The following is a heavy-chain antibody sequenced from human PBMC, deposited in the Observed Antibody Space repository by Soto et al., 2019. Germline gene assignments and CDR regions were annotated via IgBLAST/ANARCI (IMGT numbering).Heavy chain of an antibody. J-gene: IGHJ4*02. Sequence: SVKVSCKASGGTFSSYAISWVRQAPGQGLEWMGGIIPIFGTANYAQKFQGRVTITADKSTSTAYMELSSLRSEDTAVYYCARGRDSSGYYYNFDYWGQGTLVTVPQ. CDR1: GGTFSSYA. CDR2: IIPIFGTA. CDR3: ARGRDSSGYYYNFDY. D-gene: IGHD3-22*01. V-gene: IGHV1-69*06.